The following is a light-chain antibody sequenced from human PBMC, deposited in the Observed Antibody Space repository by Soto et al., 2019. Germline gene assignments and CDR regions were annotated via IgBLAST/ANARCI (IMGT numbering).Light chain of an antibody. CDR2: GAS. CDR1: QSISSSY. Sequence: EIVLTQSPGTLSLSPGERATLSCRASQSISSSYLAWYQQKPGQAPRPLIYGASSRATGIPDRFSGSGSGTDFTLTISRLEPEDFAVYYCRQYVSSPWTFGQGTKVEIK. CDR3: RQYVSSPWT. V-gene: IGKV3-20*01. J-gene: IGKJ1*01.